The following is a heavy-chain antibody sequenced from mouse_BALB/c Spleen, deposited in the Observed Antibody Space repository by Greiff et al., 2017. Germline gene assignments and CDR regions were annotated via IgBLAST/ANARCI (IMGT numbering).Heavy chain of an antibody. Sequence: EVQLQQSGAELVRPGALVKLSCKASGFNIKDYYMHWVKQRPEQGLEWIGWIDPENGNTIYDPKFQGKASITADTSSNTAYLQLSSLTSEDTAVYCCAVYDPFAYWGQGTLVTVSA. J-gene: IGHJ3*01. CDR2: IDPENGNT. CDR3: AVYDPFAY. V-gene: IGHV14-1*02. D-gene: IGHD2-3*01. CDR1: GFNIKDYY.